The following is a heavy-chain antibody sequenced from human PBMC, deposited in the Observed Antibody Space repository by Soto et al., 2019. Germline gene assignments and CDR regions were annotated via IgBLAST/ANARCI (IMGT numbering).Heavy chain of an antibody. J-gene: IGHJ4*02. D-gene: IGHD6-19*01. V-gene: IGHV4-31*03. CDR1: GGSISSGGYY. CDR2: IYYSGST. Sequence: QVQLQESGPGLVKPSQTLSLTCTVSGGSISSGGYYWSWIRQHPGKGLEWIGYIYYSGSTYYNPSLMSRVTISVDTSKTQFSLKLSSVTAADTAVYYCARVTFLPSIAVAGLVDYWGQGTLVTVSS. CDR3: ARVTFLPSIAVAGLVDY.